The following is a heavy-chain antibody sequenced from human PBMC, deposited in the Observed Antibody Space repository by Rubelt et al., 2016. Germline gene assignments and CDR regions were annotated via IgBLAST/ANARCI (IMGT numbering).Heavy chain of an antibody. CDR2: IKSKSDGGTR. Sequence: EVQLVESGGGLVKPGGSLRLSCAASGFTFSDAWMTWVRQAPGKGLEWVGRIKSKSDGGTRDYAAPVKDGFTISRDGSRNTLYLQMNSRKTEDTGLYYCTTDGGYSSAWPIDYWGQGTLVTVSS. D-gene: IGHD6-19*01. CDR3: TTDGGYSSAWPIDY. CDR1: GFTFSDAW. V-gene: IGHV3-15*01. J-gene: IGHJ4*02.